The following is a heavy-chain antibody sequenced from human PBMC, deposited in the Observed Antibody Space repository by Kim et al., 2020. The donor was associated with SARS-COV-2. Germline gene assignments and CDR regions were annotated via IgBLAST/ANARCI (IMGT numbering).Heavy chain of an antibody. CDR3: EGGDPRKGDFGMDV. J-gene: IGHJ6*02. V-gene: IGHV1-24*01. D-gene: IGHD3-16*01. CDR2: FDPEDGET. CDR1: GYTLTELS. Sequence: ASVKVSCKVSGYTLTELSMHWVRQAPGKGLEWMGGFDPEDGETIYAQKFQGRVTMTEDTSTDTAYMELSSLRSEDTAVYYCEGGDPRKGDFGMDVWGQGTTVTVSS.